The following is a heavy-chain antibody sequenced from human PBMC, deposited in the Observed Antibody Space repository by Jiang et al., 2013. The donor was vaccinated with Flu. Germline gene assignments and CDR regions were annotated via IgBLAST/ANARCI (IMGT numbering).Heavy chain of an antibody. CDR1: GFTFSDHY. D-gene: IGHD6-19*01. V-gene: IGHV3-72*01. CDR3: VSSTRFGSGWYGNC. J-gene: IGHJ4*02. Sequence: VQLLESGGDLVQPGGSLRLSCAASGFTFSDHYMDWVRQAPGQGLEWVGRTINKANTYTTEYAASVKGRFTISRDDSKNSLYLQMNSLKTEDTAVYYCVSSTRFGSGWYGNCWGQGTLVTVYS. CDR2: TINKANTYTT.